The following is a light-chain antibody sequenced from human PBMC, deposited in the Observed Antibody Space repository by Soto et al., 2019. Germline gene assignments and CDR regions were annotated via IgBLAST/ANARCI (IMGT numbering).Light chain of an antibody. CDR3: RSYISTDSAQV. CDR2: DDS. V-gene: IGLV2-14*03. Sequence: QSALTQPPSVSGSPGQSITISCTGASSNIGAYNYVSWYQQHPGKAPKLIIYDDSYRPSGVSDRFSGSKSGNTASLAISGLQAEDEADYHCRSYISTDSAQVFGSGTKLTVL. CDR1: SSNIGAYNY. J-gene: IGLJ1*01.